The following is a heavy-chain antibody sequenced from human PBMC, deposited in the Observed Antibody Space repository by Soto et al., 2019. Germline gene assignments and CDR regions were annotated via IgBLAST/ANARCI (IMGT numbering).Heavy chain of an antibody. V-gene: IGHV3-9*01. CDR1: GFTFDDYA. Sequence: EVQLVESGGGLVQPGRSLRLSCAASGFTFDDYAMHWVRQAPGKGLEWVSGISWNSGSIGYADSVKGRFTISRDNAKNSLYLQMNSMRAEDTALYDCAKAAYCDHPGYFDYWGQGTLVTVSS. J-gene: IGHJ4*02. CDR3: AKAAYCDHPGYFDY. CDR2: ISWNSGSI. D-gene: IGHD4-17*01.